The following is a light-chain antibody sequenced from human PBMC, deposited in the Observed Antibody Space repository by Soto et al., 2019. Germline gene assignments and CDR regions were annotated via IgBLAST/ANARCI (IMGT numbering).Light chain of an antibody. Sequence: ETVLTQSPATLSLSPGERATLSCRASQSVGSYLAWYQQKPGQAPRLLIYDAVNRATGIPARFSGSGSGTDFTLTIGSLEPEDSGVYYCQQRINWPLTFGGGTRVEIK. V-gene: IGKV3-11*01. J-gene: IGKJ4*01. CDR2: DAV. CDR1: QSVGSY. CDR3: QQRINWPLT.